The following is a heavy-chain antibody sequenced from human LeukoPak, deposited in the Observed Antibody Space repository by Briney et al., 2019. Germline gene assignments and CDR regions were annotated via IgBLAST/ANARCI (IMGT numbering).Heavy chain of an antibody. CDR2: IYYSGST. CDR3: ARDMGIVVVPADFWFDP. CDR1: GGSISSSSYY. Sequence: SETLSLTCTVSGGSISSSSYYWGWIRQPPGKGLEWIGSIYYSGSTSYNPSLKSRVTISVDTSKNQFSLKLSSVTAADTAVYYCARDMGIVVVPADFWFDPWGQGTLVTVSA. V-gene: IGHV4-39*07. D-gene: IGHD2-2*03. J-gene: IGHJ5*02.